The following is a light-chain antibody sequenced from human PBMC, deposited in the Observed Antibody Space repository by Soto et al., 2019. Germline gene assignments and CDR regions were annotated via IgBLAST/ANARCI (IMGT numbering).Light chain of an antibody. V-gene: IGKV3-20*01. J-gene: IGKJ1*01. CDR2: GAS. CDR3: QEYGYSPMT. CDR1: QSVSSNY. Sequence: EIVLTQSPGTLSLSPGERATLSCRASQSVSSNYLAWYQQKPGQAPRLLIYGASSRATGIPDRFSGSGSGTACTLTLSRLEPEDCAVHYCQEYGYSPMTFGQGTKVEI.